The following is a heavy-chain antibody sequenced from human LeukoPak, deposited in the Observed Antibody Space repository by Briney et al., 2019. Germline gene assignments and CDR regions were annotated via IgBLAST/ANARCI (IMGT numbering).Heavy chain of an antibody. D-gene: IGHD3-3*01. CDR1: GFTFTVYS. CDR3: ARGEWHQDGIGYDRFDN. V-gene: IGHV3-48*01. J-gene: IGHJ4*02. CDR2: ISAASHGI. Sequence: PGGSLRLSCAASGFTFTVYSMTWVRQAPGKGLEWISHISAASHGIYYADSVKGRFTVSRDNAKNSVFLLLTSLRPEDTAVYYCARGEWHQDGIGYDRFDNWGQGALVTVSS.